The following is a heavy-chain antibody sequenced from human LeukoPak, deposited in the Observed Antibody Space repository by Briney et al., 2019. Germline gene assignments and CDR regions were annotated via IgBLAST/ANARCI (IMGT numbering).Heavy chain of an antibody. CDR3: TRDSGSYSTSYRFDS. Sequence: SQTLSLTCAISGDSVSRNSAAWNWIRESPSRGLEWLGGTYYKSKWYNDYAVSVKSRITINPDTSENQFSLQLNSVTPEDTAVYYCTRDSGSYSTSYRFDSWGQGTLVTVSS. CDR2: TYYKSKWYN. V-gene: IGHV6-1*01. D-gene: IGHD6-6*01. J-gene: IGHJ4*02. CDR1: GDSVSRNSAA.